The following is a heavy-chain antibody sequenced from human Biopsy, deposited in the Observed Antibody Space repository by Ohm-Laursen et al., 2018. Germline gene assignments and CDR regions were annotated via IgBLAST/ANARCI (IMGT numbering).Heavy chain of an antibody. Sequence: SLRLSCAAPGFMFSASWMSWVRQAPGKGLEWVANINPDGSVKYFADSVKGRFTISRDNAENSMYLQMSSLTVDDTAVYYCAIDERWGQGTLVTVSS. CDR1: GFMFSASW. D-gene: IGHD5-24*01. V-gene: IGHV3-7*01. CDR2: INPDGSVK. CDR3: AIDER. J-gene: IGHJ4*02.